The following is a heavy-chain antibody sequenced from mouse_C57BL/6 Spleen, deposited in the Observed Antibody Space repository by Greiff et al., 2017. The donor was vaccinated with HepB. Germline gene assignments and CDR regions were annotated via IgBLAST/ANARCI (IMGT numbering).Heavy chain of an antibody. CDR2: IDPNSGGT. J-gene: IGHJ4*01. V-gene: IGHV1-72*01. CDR1: GYTFTSYW. Sequence: QVQLKQPGAELVKPGASVKLSCKASGYTFTSYWMHWVKQRPGRGLEWIGRIDPNSGGTKYNEKFKSKATLTVDKPSSTAYMQLSSLTSDDSAVYYCAYGGRDYAMDYWGQGTSVTVSS. CDR3: AYGGRDYAMDY. D-gene: IGHD1-1*02.